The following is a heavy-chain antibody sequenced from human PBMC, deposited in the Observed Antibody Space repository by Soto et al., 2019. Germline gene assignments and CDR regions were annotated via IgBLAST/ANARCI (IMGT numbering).Heavy chain of an antibody. Sequence: QVQLQESGPGLVKPSETLSLTCTVSGGSINSDYWSWIRQPPEKGLEWIGYVRNSGSTNYNPSLRRRVTISVDTSKSQFSLKLSSVTAADTGVYYCARDLLSGRYGMDVWGQGTTVTVSS. J-gene: IGHJ6*02. CDR3: ARDLLSGRYGMDV. CDR2: VRNSGST. CDR1: GGSINSDY. D-gene: IGHD1-26*01. V-gene: IGHV4-59*01.